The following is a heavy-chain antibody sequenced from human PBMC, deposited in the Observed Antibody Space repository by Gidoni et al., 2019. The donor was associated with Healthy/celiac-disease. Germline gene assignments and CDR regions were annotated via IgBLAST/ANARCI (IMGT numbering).Heavy chain of an antibody. V-gene: IGHV3-33*01. CDR3: ARDEVAAAGIEYFQH. CDR1: GFPFSSYG. CDR2: IWYDGSNK. Sequence: QVQLVESGGGVVQPGRSLRLSCAASGFPFSSYGMHWVRQAPGKGLEWVAVIWYDGSNKYYADSVKGRFTISRDNSKNTLYLQMNSLRAEDTAVYYCARDEVAAAGIEYFQHWGQGTLVTVSS. J-gene: IGHJ1*01. D-gene: IGHD6-13*01.